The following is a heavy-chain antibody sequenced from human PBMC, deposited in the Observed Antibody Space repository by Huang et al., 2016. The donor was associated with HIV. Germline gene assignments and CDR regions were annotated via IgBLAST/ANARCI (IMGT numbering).Heavy chain of an antibody. CDR2: GNPKSGAT. J-gene: IGHJ5*02. V-gene: IGHV1-2*02. Sequence: QVQLVQSGAEVKKPGASVKVSCRTSGYIFPDYYIHWVRQAPGQGLGGKGGGNPKSGATNQAQRVQGRFHMTTDTATSAVYMELANLRSDDTAVYYCARAVVRGLIIRFDPWGQGTLVTVSS. D-gene: IGHD3-10*01. CDR1: GYIFPDYY. CDR3: ARAVVRGLIIRFDP.